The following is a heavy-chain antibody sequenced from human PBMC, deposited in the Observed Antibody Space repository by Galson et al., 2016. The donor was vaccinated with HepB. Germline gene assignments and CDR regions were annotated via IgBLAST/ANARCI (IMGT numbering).Heavy chain of an antibody. CDR2: VKRDGSER. CDR1: GFTFSSYW. CDR3: ARGANRGRPFDY. D-gene: IGHD3-10*01. J-gene: IGHJ4*02. V-gene: IGHV3-7*03. Sequence: SLILSCSAYGFTFSSYWMSWVRQAPGKGLEWVANVKRDGSERYYVDSVKGRFTISRDNAKNSLFLQMNSLRVEDTAVYYCARGANRGRPFDYWGQGTLVTVSS.